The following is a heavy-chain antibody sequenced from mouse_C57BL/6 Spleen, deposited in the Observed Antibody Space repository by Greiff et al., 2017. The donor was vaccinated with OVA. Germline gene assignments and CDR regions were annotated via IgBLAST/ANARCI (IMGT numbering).Heavy chain of an antibody. CDR1: GYTFTDYY. J-gene: IGHJ3*01. D-gene: IGHD1-1*01. V-gene: IGHV1-26*01. CDR3: ARWDGSSYDPSFAY. Sequence: EVKVVESGPELVKPGASVKISCKASGYTFTDYYMNWVKQSHGKSLEWIGDINPNNGGTSYNQKFKGKATLTVDKSSSTAYMELRSLTSEDSAVYYCARWDGSSYDPSFAYWGQGTLVTVSA. CDR2: INPNNGGT.